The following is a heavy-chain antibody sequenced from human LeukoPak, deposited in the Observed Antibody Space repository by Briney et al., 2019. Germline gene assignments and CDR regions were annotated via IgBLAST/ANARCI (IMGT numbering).Heavy chain of an antibody. J-gene: IGHJ3*02. CDR2: INSDGSST. Sequence: PGGSLRLSCAASGFTFSSYWMHWVRQAPGKGLVWVSRINSDGSSTSYADSVKGRFTISRDNAKNTLYLQMNSLRAEDTAVYYCARVGSSGWPYDAFDIWGQGTMVTVSS. D-gene: IGHD6-19*01. CDR1: GFTFSSYW. V-gene: IGHV3-74*01. CDR3: ARVGSSGWPYDAFDI.